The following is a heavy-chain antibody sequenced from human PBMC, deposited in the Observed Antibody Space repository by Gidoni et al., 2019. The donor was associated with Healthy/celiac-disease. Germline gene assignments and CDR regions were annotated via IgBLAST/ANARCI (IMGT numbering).Heavy chain of an antibody. CDR3: TRDSSGYYYYFDY. Sequence: EVQLVESGGGLVQPGRSLRLSCTASGFTFGDYAMSWFRQAPGKGLEWVGFIRSKAYGGTTEYAASVKGRFTILRDDSKSIAYLQMNGLKTEDTAVYYCTRDSSGYYYYFDYWGQGTLVTVSS. CDR2: IRSKAYGGTT. CDR1: GFTFGDYA. D-gene: IGHD3-22*01. V-gene: IGHV3-49*03. J-gene: IGHJ4*02.